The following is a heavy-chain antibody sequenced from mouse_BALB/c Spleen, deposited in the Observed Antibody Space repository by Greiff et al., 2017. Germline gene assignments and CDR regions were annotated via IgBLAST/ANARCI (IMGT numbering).Heavy chain of an antibody. D-gene: IGHD2-14*01. CDR1: GFTFSDYY. V-gene: IGHV5-4*02. Sequence: EVKLVESGGGLVKPGGSLKLSCAASGFTFSDYYMYWVRQTPEKRLEWVATISDGGSYTYYPDSVKGRFTISRDNAKNNLYLQMSSLKSEDTAMYYCARKYRDYRYEYYYAMDYWGQGTSVTVSS. CDR3: ARKYRDYRYEYYYAMDY. J-gene: IGHJ4*01. CDR2: ISDGGSYT.